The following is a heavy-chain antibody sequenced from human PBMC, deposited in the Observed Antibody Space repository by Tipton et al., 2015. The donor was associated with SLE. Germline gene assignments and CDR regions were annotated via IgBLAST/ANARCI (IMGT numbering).Heavy chain of an antibody. CDR2: IYYSGRT. J-gene: IGHJ4*02. D-gene: IGHD6-13*01. V-gene: IGHV4-59*12. CDR3: ARDPRGAAAGLFDY. Sequence: TLSLTCTVSGGSISSYYWSWIRQPPGKGLEWIGYIYYSGRTNYDPSLKSRVTISVDTSKNQFSLKLSSVTAADTAVYYCARDPRGAAAGLFDYWGQGTLVTVSS. CDR1: GGSISSYY.